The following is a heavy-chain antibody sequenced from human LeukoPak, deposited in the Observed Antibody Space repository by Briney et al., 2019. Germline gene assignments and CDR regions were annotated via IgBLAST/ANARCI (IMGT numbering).Heavy chain of an antibody. CDR1: GFTFSANN. CDR2: IDHDGSQK. CDR3: AKDGGGGTYSFDY. V-gene: IGHV3-30*02. Sequence: PGGSLRLSCAVSGFTFSANNMHWVSQAPGKGLEWVTFIDHDGSQKFYADSVKGRFTISRDNSKNALYLHINSLRPEYTAVYYCAKDGGGGTYSFDYWGQGSLVTVSS. D-gene: IGHD3-16*01. J-gene: IGHJ4*02.